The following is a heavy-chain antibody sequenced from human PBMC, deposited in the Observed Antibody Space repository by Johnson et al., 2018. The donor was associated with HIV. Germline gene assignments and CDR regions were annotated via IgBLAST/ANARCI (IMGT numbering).Heavy chain of an antibody. J-gene: IGHJ3*02. CDR3: AREGRGYNYLGAFDI. CDR1: GVTFSTYA. Sequence: QVQLMESGGGGVQPGRSLRLSCVVSGVTFSTYAMHWVRQAPGKGLEWVAVMSYDGSNKYYADSVKGRFTIYRDNSKNTLSLQMDSLRPEDTAVYYCAREGRGYNYLGAFDIWGQGTMVTVSS. D-gene: IGHD5-24*01. CDR2: MSYDGSNK. V-gene: IGHV3-30-3*01.